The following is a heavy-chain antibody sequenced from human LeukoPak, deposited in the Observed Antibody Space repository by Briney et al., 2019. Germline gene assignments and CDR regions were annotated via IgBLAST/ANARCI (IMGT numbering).Heavy chain of an antibody. CDR2: INPNSGGT. CDR3: ARPNLLYYDFWSGYYTLGY. J-gene: IGHJ4*02. CDR1: GYTFTGYY. D-gene: IGHD3-3*01. Sequence: ASVKVSCKASGYTFTGYYMHWVRQAPGQGLEWMGWINPNSGGTNYAQKFQGRVTMTRNTSISTAYMELSSLRSEDTAVYYCARPNLLYYDFWSGYYTLGYWGQGTLVTVSS. V-gene: IGHV1-2*02.